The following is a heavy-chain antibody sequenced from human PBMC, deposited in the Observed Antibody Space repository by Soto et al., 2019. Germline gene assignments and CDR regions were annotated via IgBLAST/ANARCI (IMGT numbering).Heavy chain of an antibody. J-gene: IGHJ5*02. CDR3: ARVWDYYGSRWFEP. CDR1: GYTFTSYG. CDR2: ISAYNGNT. Sequence: EASVKVSCKASGYTFTSYGISWVRQAPGQGLEWMGWISAYNGNTNYAQKLQGRVTMTTDTSTSTAYMELRSLRSDDTAVYYCARVWDYYGSRWFEPWGQGTLVTVSS. D-gene: IGHD3-10*01. V-gene: IGHV1-18*01.